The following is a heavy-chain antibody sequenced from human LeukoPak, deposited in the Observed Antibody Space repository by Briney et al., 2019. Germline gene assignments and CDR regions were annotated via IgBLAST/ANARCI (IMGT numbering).Heavy chain of an antibody. D-gene: IGHD2-15*01. CDR1: GYTFTSYD. CDR2: MNPNSGNT. V-gene: IGHV1-8*01. CDR3: ARAVVVVVAGTYNDAFDI. J-gene: IGHJ3*02. Sequence: RASVKVSCKASGYTFTSYDINWLRQATGQGLEWMGWMNPNSGNTGYAQKFQGRVTMTRNTSISTAYMELSSLRSEDTAVYYCARAVVVVVAGTYNDAFDIWGQGTMVTVSS.